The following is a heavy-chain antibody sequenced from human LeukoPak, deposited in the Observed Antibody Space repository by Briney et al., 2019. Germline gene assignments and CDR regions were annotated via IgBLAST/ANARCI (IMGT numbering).Heavy chain of an antibody. D-gene: IGHD1-1*01. CDR3: TRDLHNGGMDV. J-gene: IGHJ6*02. CDR2: INTDGSST. CDR1: GFTFSSHW. Sequence: GGPLRLSCAASGFTFSSHWMYWVRHVPGEGLVWVSRINTDGSSTSYADSVKGRFTMSRDNAKNALYLQMNSLRAEDTALYYCTRDLHNGGMDVWGQGTTVTVSS. V-gene: IGHV3-74*01.